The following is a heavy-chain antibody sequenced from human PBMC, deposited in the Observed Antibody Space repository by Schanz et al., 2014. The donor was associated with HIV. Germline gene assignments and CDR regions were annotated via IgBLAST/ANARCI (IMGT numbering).Heavy chain of an antibody. Sequence: EVQLLESGGGLVQPGGSLRLSCAASGFTFSRYWMTWVRQAPGKGLEWVANIKEDGSEKYHADSVKGRFTISRDNSKKTVFLQMNNLRAEDTAVYYCARDRLHPGNGMDVWGQGTTVTVSS. V-gene: IGHV3-7*01. CDR3: ARDRLHPGNGMDV. D-gene: IGHD4-4*01. J-gene: IGHJ6*02. CDR2: IKEDGSEK. CDR1: GFTFSRYW.